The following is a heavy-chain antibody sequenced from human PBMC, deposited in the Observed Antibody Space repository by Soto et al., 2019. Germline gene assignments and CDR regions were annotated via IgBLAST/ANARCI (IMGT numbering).Heavy chain of an antibody. CDR3: ARRYFYGSQTYFDWFDS. V-gene: IGHV4-39*01. J-gene: IGHJ5*01. CDR2: IFYSGNT. Sequence: NPSETLSLTCTVSGGSISSSSYYWGWIRQPPGKGLEWIGSIFYSGNTYSNPSFNSRATISVDTSKNQFSLKMSSVTAADTAVYYCARRYFYGSQTYFDWFDSWGHGTLVTVSS. CDR1: GGSISSSSYY. D-gene: IGHD3-10*01.